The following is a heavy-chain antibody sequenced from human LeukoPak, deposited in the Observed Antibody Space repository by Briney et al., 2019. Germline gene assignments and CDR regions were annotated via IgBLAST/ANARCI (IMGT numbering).Heavy chain of an antibody. CDR2: INGGGSGT. CDR1: GFTFSTYS. D-gene: IGHD2-21*01. CDR3: AKVISGADCFFDY. V-gene: IGHV3-23*01. Sequence: PGGSLRLSCAASGFTFSTYSMNWVRQAPGKGLEWVSAINGGGSGTFYADSVKGRFTISRDNSKNALYLQMNSLRAEDTAIYYCAKVISGADCFFDYWGQGTLVTVSS. J-gene: IGHJ4*02.